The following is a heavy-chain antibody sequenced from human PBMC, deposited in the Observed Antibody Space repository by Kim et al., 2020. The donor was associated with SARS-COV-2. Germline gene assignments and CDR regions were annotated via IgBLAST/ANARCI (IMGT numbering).Heavy chain of an antibody. CDR3: ARQSGDYGY. V-gene: IGHV4-34*01. D-gene: IGHD4-17*01. J-gene: IGHJ4*02. CDR1: GGSFSGYY. Sequence: SETLSLTCAVSGGSFSGYYWSWIRQPPGKGLEWIGEINHSGSTNYNPSLKSRVTISVDTSKNQFSLELSSVTAADTAVYYCARQSGDYGYWGQGTLVTVS. CDR2: INHSGST.